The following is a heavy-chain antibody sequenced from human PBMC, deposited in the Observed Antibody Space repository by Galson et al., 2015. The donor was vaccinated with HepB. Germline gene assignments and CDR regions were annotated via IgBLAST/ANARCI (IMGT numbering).Heavy chain of an antibody. D-gene: IGHD5-12*01. CDR1: GFTFSSYA. CDR3: AKAPPGPRGYSGYDPY. J-gene: IGHJ4*02. CDR2: ISGSGGST. V-gene: IGHV3-23*01. Sequence: SLRLSCAASGFTFSSYAMSWVRQAPGKGLEWVSAISGSGGSTYYADSVKGRFTISRDNSKNTLYLQMNSLRAEDTAVYYCAKAPPGPRGYSGYDPYWGQGTLVTVSS.